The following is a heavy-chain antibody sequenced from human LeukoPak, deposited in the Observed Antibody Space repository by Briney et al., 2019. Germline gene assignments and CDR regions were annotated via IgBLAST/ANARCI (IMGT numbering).Heavy chain of an antibody. J-gene: IGHJ5*02. CDR1: GFTVSSNY. V-gene: IGHV3-53*01. D-gene: IGHD6-13*01. CDR2: IYSGGST. Sequence: GGSLRLSCAASGFTVSSNYMSWVRQAPGKGLEWVSVIYSGGSTYYADSVKGRFTISRDNSKNTLYLQMNSLRAEDTAVYYCARGTGYSSPDWFDPWGQETLVTVSS. CDR3: ARGTGYSSPDWFDP.